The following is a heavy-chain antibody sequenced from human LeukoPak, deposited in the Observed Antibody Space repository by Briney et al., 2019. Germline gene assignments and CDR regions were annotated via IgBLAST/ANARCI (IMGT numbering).Heavy chain of an antibody. CDR3: ARTRRGMRDWFDP. CDR2: IWFDGSNE. Sequence: PGRSLRLSCAASGFSFSTYGMHWVRQAPGKGLEWVAVIWFDGSNEYYADSVKGRFTISRDNSKNTLFLQMNSLRADDTAVYYCARTRRGMRDWFDPWGQGTLVTVSS. J-gene: IGHJ5*02. D-gene: IGHD3-16*01. V-gene: IGHV3-33*01. CDR1: GFSFSTYG.